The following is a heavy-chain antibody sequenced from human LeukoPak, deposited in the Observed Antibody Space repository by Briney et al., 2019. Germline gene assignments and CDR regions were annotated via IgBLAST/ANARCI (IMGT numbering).Heavy chain of an antibody. D-gene: IGHD3-10*01. CDR3: AKLGKSGSYYYFDY. V-gene: IGHV3-23*01. CDR2: ISGSGGST. J-gene: IGHJ4*02. CDR1: GFTFSSYA. Sequence: GESLRLSCAASGFTFSSYAMSWVRQAPGKGLEWVSPISGSGGSTYYADSVKGRFTISRDNSKNTLYLQMNSLRAEDTAVYYCAKLGKSGSYYYFDYWGQGTLVTVSS.